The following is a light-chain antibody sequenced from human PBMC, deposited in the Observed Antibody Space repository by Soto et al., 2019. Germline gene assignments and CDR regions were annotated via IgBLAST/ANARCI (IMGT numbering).Light chain of an antibody. V-gene: IGKV4-1*01. CDR1: QSVLYSSNNKNY. J-gene: IGKJ3*01. Sequence: IVMTQSPDSLAGSLGERATINCKSSQSVLYSSNNKNYLAWYQQKPGQPPKLLIYWASTRESGVPDRFSGSGSGTDFTLTISSLQAEDVAVYYCQQYYSTPDTFGPGTKVDIK. CDR2: WAS. CDR3: QQYYSTPDT.